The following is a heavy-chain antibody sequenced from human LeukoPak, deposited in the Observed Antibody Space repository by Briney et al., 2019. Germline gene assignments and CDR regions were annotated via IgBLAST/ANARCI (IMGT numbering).Heavy chain of an antibody. CDR3: ARGRIGGYSYGYDLDY. D-gene: IGHD5-18*01. CDR1: GYTFTSYD. CDR2: MNPNSGNT. V-gene: IGHV1-8*01. Sequence: ASVKVSCKASGYTFTSYDINWVRQASGQGLEWMGWMNPNSGNTGYAQKFQGRVTMTRNTSISTAYMELSSLRSEDAAVYYCARGRIGGYSYGYDLDYWGQGTLVTVSS. J-gene: IGHJ4*02.